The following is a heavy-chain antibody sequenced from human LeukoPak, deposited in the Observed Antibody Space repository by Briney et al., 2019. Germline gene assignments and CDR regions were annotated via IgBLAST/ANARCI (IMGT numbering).Heavy chain of an antibody. D-gene: IGHD4-17*01. CDR2: ISSNGATT. CDR3: ARAPGDYYYYYYAMDV. CDR1: GFTFSSYA. J-gene: IGHJ6*02. V-gene: IGHV3-64*04. Sequence: GGSLRLSCSASGFTFSSYAMHWVRQAPGKGLEYVSAISSNGATTYYADSVKGRFTISRDNAKNSLYLQMNSMRDEDTAVYYCARAPGDYYYYYYAMDVWGQGTTVTVSS.